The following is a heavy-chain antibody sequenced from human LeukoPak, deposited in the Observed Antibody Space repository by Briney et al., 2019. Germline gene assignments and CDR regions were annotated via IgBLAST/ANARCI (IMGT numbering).Heavy chain of an antibody. Sequence: ASVKVSCKASGYTFTGYYMHCVRQAPGQGLEWMGWITPNSGGTNYAQKFQGRVPMTRDTSISTAYMELSRLRSDATAVYYCARDRIAARLFDPWGQGTLVTVFS. CDR2: ITPNSGGT. J-gene: IGHJ5*02. D-gene: IGHD6-6*01. CDR3: ARDRIAARLFDP. V-gene: IGHV1-2*02. CDR1: GYTFTGYY.